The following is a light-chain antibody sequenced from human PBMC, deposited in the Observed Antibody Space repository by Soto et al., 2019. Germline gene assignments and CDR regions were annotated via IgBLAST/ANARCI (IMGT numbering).Light chain of an antibody. V-gene: IGLV2-14*03. CDR2: NVS. Sequence: QSALTQPASVSGSPGQSITFSCTGTSSDVLDYNYVSWYQHHPGQAPKLMIYNVSNRPSGVSSRFSGSKSGNTAPLTISGLQAEDEADYYCSSYSSSSTPLHVFGTGTKVTVL. J-gene: IGLJ1*01. CDR1: SSDVLDYNY. CDR3: SSYSSSSTPLHV.